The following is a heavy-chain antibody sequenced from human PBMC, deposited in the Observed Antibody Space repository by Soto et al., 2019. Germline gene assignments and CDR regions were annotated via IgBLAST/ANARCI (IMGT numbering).Heavy chain of an antibody. V-gene: IGHV3-15*01. CDR1: GFSFNNAW. D-gene: IGHD3-22*01. J-gene: IGHJ6*02. CDR2: IRSKAVGGTE. Sequence: PGGSLRLSCVASGFSFNNAWMNWVRQAPGKGLEWVGRIRSKAVGGTEDYAAPVKGRFTISRDDSKNTSYLQMNSLKTEDTAVYYCTTLGNYYHYSQMDVWGQGTTVTVSS. CDR3: TTLGNYYHYSQMDV.